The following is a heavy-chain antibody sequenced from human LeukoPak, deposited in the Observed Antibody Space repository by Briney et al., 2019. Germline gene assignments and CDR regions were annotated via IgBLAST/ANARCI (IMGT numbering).Heavy chain of an antibody. CDR2: IWYDGSNK. Sequence: GGSLRLSCAASGFTFSSYGMHWVRQAPGKGLEWVAVIWYDGSNKYYADSVKGRFTISRDNSKNTLYLQMNSLRAEDTAVYYCARDRRNSGSYYFEENWFDPWGQGTLVTVSS. J-gene: IGHJ5*02. V-gene: IGHV3-33*01. CDR1: GFTFSSYG. D-gene: IGHD1-26*01. CDR3: ARDRRNSGSYYFEENWFDP.